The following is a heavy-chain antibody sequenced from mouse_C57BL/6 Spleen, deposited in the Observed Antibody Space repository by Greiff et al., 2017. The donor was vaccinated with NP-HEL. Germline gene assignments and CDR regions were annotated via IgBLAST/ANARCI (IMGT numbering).Heavy chain of an antibody. Sequence: QVQLQQPGAELVRPGSSVKLSCKASGYTFTSYWMDWVKQRPGQGLEWIGNIYPSDSETHYNQKFKDKATLTVDKSSSTAYMQLSSLTSEDSAIYYCARGDGTYFDYWGQGTTLTVSS. D-gene: IGHD1-1*01. V-gene: IGHV1-61*01. CDR1: GYTFTSYW. CDR3: ARGDGTYFDY. CDR2: IYPSDSET. J-gene: IGHJ2*01.